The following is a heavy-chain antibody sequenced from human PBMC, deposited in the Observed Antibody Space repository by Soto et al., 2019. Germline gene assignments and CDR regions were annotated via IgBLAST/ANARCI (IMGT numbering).Heavy chain of an antibody. Sequence: GVSLRRSCAASGFTFSSYSMNGVLAYPVKGLQWVSFSTSSGSAVYYADSVMGRFTISRDNAKNSLYLQMNSLRDEDTAVYYCATLPPRIVVVTLPFPSWGQGTLVTVSS. V-gene: IGHV3-48*02. CDR3: ATLPPRIVVVTLPFPS. CDR2: STSSGSAV. CDR1: GFTFSSYS. J-gene: IGHJ4*02. D-gene: IGHD2-21*02.